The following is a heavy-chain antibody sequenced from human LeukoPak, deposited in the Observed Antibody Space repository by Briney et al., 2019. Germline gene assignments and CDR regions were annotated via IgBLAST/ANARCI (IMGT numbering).Heavy chain of an antibody. CDR2: IYYSGST. J-gene: IGHJ3*02. CDR1: GRSISSSSYY. V-gene: IGHV4-39*01. CDR3: ARLRYFDWSAREGAFDI. Sequence: PSETLSLTCTVSGRSISSSSYYWGWIRQPPGKGLEWIGSIYYSGSTYYNPSLKSRVTISVDTSKNQFSLKLSSVTAADTAVYYCARLRYFDWSAREGAFDIWGQGTMVTVSS. D-gene: IGHD3-9*01.